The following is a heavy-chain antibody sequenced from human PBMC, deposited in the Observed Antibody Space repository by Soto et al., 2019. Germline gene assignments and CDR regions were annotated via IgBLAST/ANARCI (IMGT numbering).Heavy chain of an antibody. CDR3: ARAIVVVPAAIWKRAFDI. Sequence: QVQLQQWGAGLLKPSETLSLTCAVYGGSFSGYYWSWIRQPPGKGLEWIGEINHSGSTNYNPSLKSRVPISVDTSKIQFSLKLSSVTAADPAVYYCARAIVVVPAAIWKRAFDIWGQGTMVTVSS. CDR1: GGSFSGYY. V-gene: IGHV4-34*01. D-gene: IGHD2-2*01. CDR2: INHSGST. J-gene: IGHJ3*02.